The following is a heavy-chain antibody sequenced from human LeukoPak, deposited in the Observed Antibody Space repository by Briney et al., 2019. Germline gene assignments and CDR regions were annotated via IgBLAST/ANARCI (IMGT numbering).Heavy chain of an antibody. Sequence: PGGSLRLSCAASGFTFSSYAMHWVRQAPGKGLEYVSAISSNGGSTYYANSVKGRFTISRDNSKNTLYLQMGSLRAEDMAVYYCATTHPDSSGWYSGGASYYFDYWGQGTLVTVSS. J-gene: IGHJ4*02. CDR3: ATTHPDSSGWYSGGASYYFDY. D-gene: IGHD6-19*01. CDR1: GFTFSSYA. CDR2: ISSNGGST. V-gene: IGHV3-64*01.